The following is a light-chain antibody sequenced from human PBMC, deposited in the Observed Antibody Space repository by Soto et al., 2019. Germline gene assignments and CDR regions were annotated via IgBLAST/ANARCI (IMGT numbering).Light chain of an antibody. CDR1: QSVSSN. J-gene: IGKJ4*01. CDR3: QQYSQWPLT. Sequence: EIVLTQSPATLSVSPGERATLSCRASQSVSSNLAWYHQKPGQAPRLLIYGASTRATGMPARFSGSGSGTEFTPTISSLQSEDVAVYYCQQYSQWPLTFGGGTKVEIK. CDR2: GAS. V-gene: IGKV3-15*01.